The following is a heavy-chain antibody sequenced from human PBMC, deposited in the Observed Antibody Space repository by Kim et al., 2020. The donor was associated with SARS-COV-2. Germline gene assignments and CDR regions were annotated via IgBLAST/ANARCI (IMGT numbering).Heavy chain of an antibody. CDR2: INQDGSVK. CDR1: GFTFNNYW. V-gene: IGHV3-7*01. Sequence: GGSLRLSCVASGFTFNNYWLTWVRQAPGKGLEWVANINQDGSVKYYLGSVKGRFTVSRDNAKNSLYLEINNLRLEDTAVYYCARFGYSSSSLDYWGQGTLVTVSS. D-gene: IGHD5-18*01. CDR3: ARFGYSSSSLDY. J-gene: IGHJ4*02.